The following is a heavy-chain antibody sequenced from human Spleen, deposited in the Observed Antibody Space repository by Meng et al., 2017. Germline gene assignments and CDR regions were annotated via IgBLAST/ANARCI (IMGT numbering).Heavy chain of an antibody. CDR3: VRDTRIAVAGTHYYGMDV. Sequence: GESLKISCAASGFTFSSYGMHWVRQAPGKGLEWMAFISYHGANKYYADSVKGRFTISRDISKNTLYLQMNSLRAEDTAVYYCVRDTRIAVAGTHYYGMDVWGQGTPVTVSS. D-gene: IGHD6-19*01. J-gene: IGHJ6*02. CDR2: ISYHGANK. V-gene: IGHV3-30*03. CDR1: GFTFSSYG.